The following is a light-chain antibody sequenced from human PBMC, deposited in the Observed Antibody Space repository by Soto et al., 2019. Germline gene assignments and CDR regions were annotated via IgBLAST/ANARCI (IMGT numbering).Light chain of an antibody. CDR3: QQYSNWPPIT. CDR2: WAS. Sequence: TRSPESPAVFKDERATINCKSSQRLLFSSNNKNFLAWYQQKPGQPPKLLFYWASTRQSGVPDRFSGSGSGTDFTLTITSVQAEDFAVYYCQQYSNWPPITFGQGTRLEI. V-gene: IGKV4-1*01. J-gene: IGKJ5*01. CDR1: QRLLFSSNNKNF.